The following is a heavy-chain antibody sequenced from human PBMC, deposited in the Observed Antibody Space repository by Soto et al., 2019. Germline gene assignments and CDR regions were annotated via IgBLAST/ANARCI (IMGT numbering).Heavy chain of an antibody. CDR2: SPPIFGTA. D-gene: IGHD1-20*01. CDR1: GGTFSTYS. Sequence: QVQLVQSGAEVKKPGSSVKVSCKASGGTFSTYSISWVRQAPGQGLEWMGGSPPIFGTAKYAQNFQGRVTITANESTSTAYMEVSSLRSDVTAVYYCARVGRYPTSASYYGMDVWGHGTTVTVSS. V-gene: IGHV1-69*01. J-gene: IGHJ6*02. CDR3: ARVGRYPTSASYYGMDV.